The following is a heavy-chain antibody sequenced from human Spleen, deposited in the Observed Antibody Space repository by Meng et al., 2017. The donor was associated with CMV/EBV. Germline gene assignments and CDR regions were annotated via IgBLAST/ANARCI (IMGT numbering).Heavy chain of an antibody. D-gene: IGHD1-26*01. CDR2: IYTSGST. CDR3: ATGSGDFDH. J-gene: IGHJ4*02. CDR1: GGSISSFY. V-gene: IGHV4-4*07. Sequence: GPRQESGPGMVKPSATLSLTCRVSGGSISSFYWSGIRQPAGKGLEWIGRIYTSGSTNYNPSLKSRVTMSVDTSKNQISLRLRSVTAADTAVYYCATGSGDFDHWGQGTLVTVSS.